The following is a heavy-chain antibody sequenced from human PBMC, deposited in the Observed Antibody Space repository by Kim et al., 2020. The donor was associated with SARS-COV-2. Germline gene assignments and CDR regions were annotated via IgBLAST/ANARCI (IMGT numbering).Heavy chain of an antibody. J-gene: IGHJ4*02. CDR1: GGSISSSSYY. CDR2: IYYSGST. V-gene: IGHV4-39*01. D-gene: IGHD5-12*01. Sequence: SETLSLTCTVSGGSISSSSYYWGWIRQPPGKGLEWIGSIYYSGSTYYNPSLKSRVTISVDTSKNQFSLKLSSVTAADTAVYYCARHWATITGGDYWGQGTLVTVSS. CDR3: ARHWATITGGDY.